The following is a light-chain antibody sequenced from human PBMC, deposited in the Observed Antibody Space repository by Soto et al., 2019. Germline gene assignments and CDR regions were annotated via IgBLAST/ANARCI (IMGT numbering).Light chain of an antibody. J-gene: IGKJ5*01. CDR3: QQSYSSSPIT. CDR2: AAS. V-gene: IGKV1-39*01. Sequence: IQLTQSPSSLSASVGDRVTMTCRSSETISTFLNWYQHKPGKAPELMISAASRLQSGVPPRFSGIGSGTDFTLTINSLRPEDFAYYYGQQSYSSSPITFGPGTRLEIK. CDR1: ETISTF.